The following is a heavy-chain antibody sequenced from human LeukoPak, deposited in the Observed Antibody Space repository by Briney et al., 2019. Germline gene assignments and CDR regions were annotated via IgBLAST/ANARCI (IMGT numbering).Heavy chain of an antibody. Sequence: GGSLRLSCAASGFTFSSYSMNWVRQAPGKGLEWVSSISSSSSYIYYADSVKGRFTISRDNAKNSLYLQMNSLRAEDTAVYYCARDRREGPDAVDIWGQGTMVTVSS. CDR2: ISSSSSYI. V-gene: IGHV3-21*01. J-gene: IGHJ3*02. CDR3: ARDRREGPDAVDI. D-gene: IGHD1-14*01. CDR1: GFTFSSYS.